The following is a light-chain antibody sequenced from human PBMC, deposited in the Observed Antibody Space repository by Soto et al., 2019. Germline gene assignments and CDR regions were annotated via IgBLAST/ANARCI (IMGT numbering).Light chain of an antibody. Sequence: QSALTQPASLSGSPGQSITISCTGTSSDIGAYDYVSWFQQHPGKAPKLMISEVNNRPSGVSNRFSGSKSANTASLTISGLQAEDEADYYCASFTTSSTRVFGTGTKLTVL. V-gene: IGLV2-14*01. CDR1: SSDIGAYDY. CDR3: ASFTTSSTRV. CDR2: EVN. J-gene: IGLJ1*01.